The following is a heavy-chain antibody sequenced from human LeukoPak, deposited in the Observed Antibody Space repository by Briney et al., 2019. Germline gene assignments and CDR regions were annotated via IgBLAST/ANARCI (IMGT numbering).Heavy chain of an antibody. D-gene: IGHD5-24*01. V-gene: IGHV3-48*03. CDR2: ISSSGSTI. J-gene: IGHJ4*02. CDR1: GFTFSNSE. CDR3: ARAIRLGLDYYFDH. Sequence: GGSLRLSCAASGFTFSNSEMKWVRQAPGKGLEWVSYISSSGSTIYYADSVKGRFSISRDNAKNSLCLQMNSLRAEDTAVYYCARAIRLGLDYYFDHWGQGTLVTVSS.